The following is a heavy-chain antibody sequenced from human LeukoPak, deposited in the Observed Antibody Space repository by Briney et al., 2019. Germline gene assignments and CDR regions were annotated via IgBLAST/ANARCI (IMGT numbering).Heavy chain of an antibody. CDR1: GFTFSSYS. J-gene: IGHJ4*02. Sequence: GGSLRLSCAASGFTFSSYSMNWVRQAPGKVLEWVSSISSSSSYIYYADSVKGRFTISRDNAKNTLSLQMNSLRAEDTAVYYCARGENNYGYYYFDYWGQGTLVTVSS. D-gene: IGHD5-18*01. V-gene: IGHV3-21*01. CDR2: ISSSSSYI. CDR3: ARGENNYGYYYFDY.